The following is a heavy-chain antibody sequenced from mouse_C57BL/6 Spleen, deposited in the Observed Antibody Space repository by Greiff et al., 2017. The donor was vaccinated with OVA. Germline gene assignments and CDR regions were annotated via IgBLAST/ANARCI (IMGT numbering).Heavy chain of an antibody. V-gene: IGHV1-69*01. CDR2: IDPSDSYT. CDR1: GYTFTSYW. CDR3: ARWRDYGSSSLDY. Sequence: VQLQQSGAELVMPGASVKLSCKASGYTFTSYWMHWVKQRPGQGLEWIGEIDPSDSYTNYNQKFKGKSTLTVDKSSSTAYMQLGSLTSEDSAVYYCARWRDYGSSSLDYWGQGTTLTVSS. J-gene: IGHJ2*01. D-gene: IGHD1-1*01.